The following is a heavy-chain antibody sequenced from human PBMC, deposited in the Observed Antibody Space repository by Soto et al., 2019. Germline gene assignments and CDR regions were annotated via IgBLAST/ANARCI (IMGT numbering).Heavy chain of an antibody. D-gene: IGHD3-10*01. J-gene: IGHJ6*02. V-gene: IGHV1-69*13. CDR3: DRSTTTVPGVIDYYYGMDV. CDR2: VIPIFGTA. Sequence: SVKVSCKASGGTFSSYAISWVRQAPGQGLEWMGGVIPIFGTANYAQKFQGRATITADESTSTAYMELSSLRSADTAVYYCDRSTTTVPGVIDYYYGMDVWGQGTTVTVSS. CDR1: GGTFSSYA.